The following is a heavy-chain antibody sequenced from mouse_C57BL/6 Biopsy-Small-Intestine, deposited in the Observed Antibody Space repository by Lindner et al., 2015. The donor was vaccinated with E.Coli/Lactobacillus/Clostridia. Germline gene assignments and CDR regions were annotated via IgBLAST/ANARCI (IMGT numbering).Heavy chain of an antibody. CDR2: IYPSDSRT. V-gene: IGHV1-85*01. CDR3: TRERLGPFAY. CDR1: GYTFTNYD. J-gene: IGHJ3*01. Sequence: VQLQESGPEPVKSGASVKLSCKASGYTFTNYDVNWVKQRPGQGLEWIGWIYPSDSRTKYNEKFKGKATLTVDISSSTAYMELHSLTSEDSAVYFCTRERLGPFAYWGQGTLVTVSA. D-gene: IGHD4-1*01.